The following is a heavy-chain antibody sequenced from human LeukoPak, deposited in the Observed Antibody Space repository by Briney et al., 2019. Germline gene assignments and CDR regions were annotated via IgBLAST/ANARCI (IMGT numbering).Heavy chain of an antibody. CDR3: ARGVFTYYYDSSGYYPRVGAFDI. Sequence: SETLSLTCTVSGGSISNYYWGWIRQPPGMGLGWIGSIYYSGNTYYNPSLKSRVTISVDKSKNQFSLKLSSVTAADTAVYYCARGVFTYYYDSSGYYPRVGAFDIWGQGTMATVSS. CDR1: GGSISNYY. J-gene: IGHJ3*02. D-gene: IGHD3-22*01. CDR2: IYYSGNT. V-gene: IGHV4-39*07.